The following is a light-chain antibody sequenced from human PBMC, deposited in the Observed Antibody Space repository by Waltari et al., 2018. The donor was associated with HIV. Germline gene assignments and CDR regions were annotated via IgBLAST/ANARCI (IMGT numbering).Light chain of an antibody. V-gene: IGKV1-5*03. CDR1: QNIGYW. J-gene: IGKJ1*01. CDR2: KAS. CDR3: QQYSSYSWT. Sequence: DIQMTQSPSTLSASVGDRVTITCRASQNIGYWLAWYQQKPGKAPNLLIYKASNLESGVPSRFSGSGSGTEFTLTISSLQPDDFATYFYQQYSSYSWTFGQGTKVEIK.